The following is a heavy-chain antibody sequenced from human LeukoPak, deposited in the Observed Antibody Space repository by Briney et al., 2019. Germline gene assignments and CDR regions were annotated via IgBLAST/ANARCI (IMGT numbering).Heavy chain of an antibody. CDR1: GYTFTGYY. V-gene: IGHV1-2*04. Sequence: ASVKVSCKASGYTFTGYYMHWVRQAPGQGLEWMGWINPNSGGTNYAQKFQGWVTMTRDTSISTAYMELSRLRSEDTAVYYCARGKSDGDPLTRYYFDYWGQGTLVTVSS. CDR3: ARGKSDGDPLTRYYFDY. D-gene: IGHD4-17*01. J-gene: IGHJ4*02. CDR2: INPNSGGT.